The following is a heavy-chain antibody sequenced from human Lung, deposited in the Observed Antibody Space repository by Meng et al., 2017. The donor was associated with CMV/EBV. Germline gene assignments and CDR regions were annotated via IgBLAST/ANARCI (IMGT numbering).Heavy chain of an antibody. CDR1: GDTFSSYA. J-gene: IGHJ6*02. V-gene: IGHV1-69*05. CDR3: ARAVDYYYYYGMDV. Sequence: SXXVSXKASGDTFSSYAISWVRQAPGQGLEWMGGIIPIFGTANYAQKFQGRVTITTDESTSTAYMELSSLRSEDTAVYYCARAVDYYYYYGMDVWGQGTTVTVSS. CDR2: IIPIFGTA.